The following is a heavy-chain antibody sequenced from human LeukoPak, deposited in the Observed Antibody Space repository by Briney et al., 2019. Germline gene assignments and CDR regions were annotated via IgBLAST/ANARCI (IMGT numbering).Heavy chain of an antibody. CDR2: MNPNSGNT. V-gene: IGHV1-8*02. D-gene: IGHD3-16*02. CDR1: GYSFTDIF. J-gene: IGHJ4*02. Sequence: ASVKVSCKVSGYSFTDIFIHWVRQAPGQGLEWMGWMNPNSGNTGYAQKFQGRVTMTRNTSISTAYMELSSLRSEDTAVYYCARGKMITFGGVIARWGQGTLVTVSS. CDR3: ARGKMITFGGVIAR.